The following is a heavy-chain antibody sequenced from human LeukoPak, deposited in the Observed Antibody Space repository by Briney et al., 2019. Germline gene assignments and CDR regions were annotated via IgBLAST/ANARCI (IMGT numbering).Heavy chain of an antibody. CDR3: ARDPEEAGSYYDDY. Sequence: GASVKVSCKASGYTFTSYAMKWVRQAPGQGLEWMGWINTNTGNPTYAQGFTGRFVFSLDTSVSTAYLQISSLKAEDTAVYYCARDPEEAGSYYDDYWGQGTLVTVSS. CDR1: GYTFTSYA. D-gene: IGHD3-10*01. V-gene: IGHV7-4-1*02. CDR2: INTNTGNP. J-gene: IGHJ4*02.